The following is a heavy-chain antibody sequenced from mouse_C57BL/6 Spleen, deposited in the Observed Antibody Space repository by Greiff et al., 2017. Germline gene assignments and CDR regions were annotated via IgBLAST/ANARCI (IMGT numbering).Heavy chain of an antibody. V-gene: IGHV1-55*01. CDR2: IYPGSGST. D-gene: IGHD2-1*01. CDR1: GYTFTSYW. Sequence: LQPGAELVKPGASVKMSCKASGYTFTSYWITWVKQRPGQGLEWIGDIYPGSGSTNYNEKFKSKATLTVDTSSSTAYMQLSSLTSEDSAVYYCAGGNYDYAMDYWGQGTSVTVSS. J-gene: IGHJ4*01. CDR3: AGGNYDYAMDY.